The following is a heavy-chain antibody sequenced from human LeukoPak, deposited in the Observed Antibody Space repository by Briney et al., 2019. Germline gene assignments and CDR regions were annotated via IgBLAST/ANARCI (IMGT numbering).Heavy chain of an antibody. V-gene: IGHV1-46*01. Sequence: ASVKVSCKASGYTFTRYAMNWVRQAPGQGLEWMGLINPTGGSTGYAQKFQGRVTMTRDMSTSTDYMELSSLRSEDTAIYYCARDNSVGDNAWWFDPWGQGTLVTVSS. CDR3: ARDNSVGDNAWWFDP. CDR2: INPTGGST. D-gene: IGHD1-26*01. J-gene: IGHJ5*02. CDR1: GYTFTRYA.